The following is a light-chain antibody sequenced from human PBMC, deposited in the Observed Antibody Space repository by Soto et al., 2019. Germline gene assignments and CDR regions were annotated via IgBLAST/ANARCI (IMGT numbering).Light chain of an antibody. Sequence: QSALTQPPSASGSPGQSVTISCTGTSSDVGAYNYVSWYQQHAGKTPKLVIYEVTKRPSGVPDRFSGSKSANTASLTVSGLQAVDEADYYCSSFASSNTGVFGGGTKLTAL. CDR3: SSFASSNTGV. CDR1: SSDVGAYNY. V-gene: IGLV2-8*01. CDR2: EVT. J-gene: IGLJ3*02.